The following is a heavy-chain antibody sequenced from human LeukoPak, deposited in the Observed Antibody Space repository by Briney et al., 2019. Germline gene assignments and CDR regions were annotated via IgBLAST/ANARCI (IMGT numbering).Heavy chain of an antibody. CDR2: IYHSGST. V-gene: IGHV4-30-2*01. CDR1: GGSISSGGYS. D-gene: IGHD6-25*01. Sequence: PSETLSLTCAVSGGSISSGGYSWSWIRQPPGKGLEWIGYIYHSGSTYYNPSLKSRVTISVDRSKNQSSLKLSSVTAADTAVYYCARGSGSLIGYWGQGTLVTVSS. CDR3: ARGSGSLIGY. J-gene: IGHJ4*02.